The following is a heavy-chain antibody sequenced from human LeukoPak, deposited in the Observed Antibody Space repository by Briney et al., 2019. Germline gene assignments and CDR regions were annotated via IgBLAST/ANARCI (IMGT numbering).Heavy chain of an antibody. D-gene: IGHD6-6*01. CDR3: ARGELVSDY. Sequence: GGSLRLSCAASGFTFSSYSMNWVRQAPGKGLEWVSSISSSSSYVYYADSVKGRFTISRDNAKNALYLQMNSLRAEDTAVYYCARGELVSDYWGQGTLVTVSS. V-gene: IGHV3-21*01. J-gene: IGHJ4*02. CDR2: ISSSSSYV. CDR1: GFTFSSYS.